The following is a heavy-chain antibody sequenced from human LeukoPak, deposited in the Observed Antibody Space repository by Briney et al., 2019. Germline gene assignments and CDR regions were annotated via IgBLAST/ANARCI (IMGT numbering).Heavy chain of an antibody. Sequence: SETLSLTCAVYGGSFSGYYWSWIRQPPGKGLEWIGEINHSGSTNYNPSLKSRVTISVDTSKNQFSLKLSSVTAADTAVYYCAREHLDGSGSYYNVVGAFDIWGQGTMVTVSS. CDR2: INHSGST. CDR3: AREHLDGSGSYYNVVGAFDI. D-gene: IGHD3-10*01. J-gene: IGHJ3*02. V-gene: IGHV4-34*01. CDR1: GGSFSGYY.